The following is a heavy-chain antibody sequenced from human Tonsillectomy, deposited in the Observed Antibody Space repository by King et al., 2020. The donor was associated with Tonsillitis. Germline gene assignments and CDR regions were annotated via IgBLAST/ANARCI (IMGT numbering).Heavy chain of an antibody. Sequence: VQLVESGAEVKKPGASVKVSCKASGYTLTGYYMHWVRQAPGQGLEWMGWIKPNSGGTNYAQKFQGRGTMTRDTSISTAYMALSRLRSDDTAVYYCAREPYSSSWDDAFDIWGQGTMVTVSS. D-gene: IGHD6-13*01. J-gene: IGHJ3*02. V-gene: IGHV1-2*02. CDR3: AREPYSSSWDDAFDI. CDR1: GYTLTGYY. CDR2: IKPNSGGT.